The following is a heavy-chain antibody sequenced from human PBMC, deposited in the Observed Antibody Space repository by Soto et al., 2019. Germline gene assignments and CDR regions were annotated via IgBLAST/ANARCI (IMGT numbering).Heavy chain of an antibody. Sequence: SETLSLTCTVSGGSVSSDSYYWGWIRQPPGKGLDWIGHIYHSGYTSYNPSLKSRVTISIDTSKNQFFLKLSSVTAADTAVYYCARAGQMATQYDYWGQVTLVTVSS. CDR3: ARAGQMATQYDY. D-gene: IGHD5-12*01. CDR1: GGSVSSDSYY. V-gene: IGHV4-61*01. J-gene: IGHJ4*02. CDR2: IYHSGYT.